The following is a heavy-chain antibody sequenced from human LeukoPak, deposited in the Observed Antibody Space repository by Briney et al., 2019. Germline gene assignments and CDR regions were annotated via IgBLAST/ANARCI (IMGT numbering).Heavy chain of an antibody. CDR3: AIRFSRGSGSAIDY. CDR1: GGTFSSYA. V-gene: IGHV1-69*05. D-gene: IGHD3-10*01. Sequence: ASVKVSCKASGGTFSSYAISWVRQAPGQGLEWMGGIIPIFGTANYAQKFQGRVTITTDESTSTAYMELSSLRSEDTAVYYCAIRFSRGSGSAIDYWGQGTLVTVSS. CDR2: IIPIFGTA. J-gene: IGHJ4*02.